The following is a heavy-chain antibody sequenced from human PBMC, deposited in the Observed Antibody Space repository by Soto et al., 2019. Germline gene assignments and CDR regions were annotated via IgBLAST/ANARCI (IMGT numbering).Heavy chain of an antibody. CDR2: INAGNGNT. CDR1: GYTFTSYA. Sequence: SVKVSCKASGYTFTSYAMHWVRQAPGQRLEWMGWINAGNGNTKYSQKFQGRVTITRDTSASTAYMELSSLRSEDTAVYYCAATPNYYDSSGYYFYNWFDPWGQGTLVTVSS. D-gene: IGHD3-22*01. CDR3: AATPNYYDSSGYYFYNWFDP. J-gene: IGHJ5*02. V-gene: IGHV1-3*01.